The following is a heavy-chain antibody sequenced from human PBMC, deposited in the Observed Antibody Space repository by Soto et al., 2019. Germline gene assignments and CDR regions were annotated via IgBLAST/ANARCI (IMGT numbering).Heavy chain of an antibody. CDR1: GYRFANYW. CDR3: ARRGDSSSWYADAFDI. Sequence: PGESLKISCKGSGYRFANYWIAWVRQMPGKGLEYMGIIFPGDSDTRYSPSFQGQVTFSADESITTAYLQWSSLQASDTAMYYCARRGDSSSWYADAFDIWGQGTLVTVSS. D-gene: IGHD6-13*01. J-gene: IGHJ3*02. V-gene: IGHV5-51*01. CDR2: IFPGDSDT.